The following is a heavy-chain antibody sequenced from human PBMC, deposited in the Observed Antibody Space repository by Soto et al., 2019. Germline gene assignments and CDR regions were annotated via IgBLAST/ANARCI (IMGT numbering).Heavy chain of an antibody. V-gene: IGHV2-5*02. D-gene: IGHD3-16*01. CDR1: GFSLSTTGAG. CDR3: AYGRLQGATYFDL. Sequence: QITLKESGPTLVKPTQTLTLTCTVSGFSLSTTGAGVGWIRQAPGKALDYLAIIFWDDDKYYSRTLNSRITITKDNSENQVVPALPDVAPVDTGTYDCAYGRLQGATYFDLWGRGALVTVSS. CDR2: IFWDDDK. J-gene: IGHJ2*01.